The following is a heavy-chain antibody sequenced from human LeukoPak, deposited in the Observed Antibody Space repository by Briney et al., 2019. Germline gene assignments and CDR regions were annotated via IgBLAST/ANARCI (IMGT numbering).Heavy chain of an antibody. J-gene: IGHJ5*02. CDR3: AKAVQPAAISWFDP. D-gene: IGHD2-2*01. V-gene: IGHV3-23*01. CDR2: ISGSGGST. CDR1: GFTFSSYA. Sequence: GGSLRLSCAASGFTFSSYAMSWVRQAPGKGLEWVSAISGSGGSTYYADSVKGRFTISRDNSKNTLYLQMSSLRAKDTAVYYCAKAVQPAAISWFDPWGQGTLVSVSS.